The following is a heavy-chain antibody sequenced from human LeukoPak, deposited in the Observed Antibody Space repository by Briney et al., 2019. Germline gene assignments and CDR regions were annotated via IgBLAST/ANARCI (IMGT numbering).Heavy chain of an antibody. V-gene: IGHV3-20*04. CDR1: GFTFDDYG. J-gene: IGHJ4*02. CDR3: ARRFVVGDCFDY. CDR2: INWNGGTT. Sequence: GGSLRLSCAASGFTFDDYGMSWVRQAPGKGLEWVSGINWNGGTTGYADSMKGRFTISRDNAKNSLYLQMNSLRAEDTALYYCARRFVVGDCFDYWGQGTLVTVSS. D-gene: IGHD2-2*01.